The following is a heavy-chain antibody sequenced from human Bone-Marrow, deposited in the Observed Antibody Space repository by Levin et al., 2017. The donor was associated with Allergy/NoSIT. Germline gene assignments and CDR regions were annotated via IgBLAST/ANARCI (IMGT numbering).Heavy chain of an antibody. CDR3: ARDFFGSGIVPAATMGYYYGMDV. J-gene: IGHJ6*02. D-gene: IGHD2-2*01. CDR1: GFTFSSYA. Sequence: PGGSLRLSCAASGFTFSSYAMHWVRQAPGKGLEWVAVISYDGSNKYYADSVKGRFTISRDNSKNTLYLQMNSLRAEDTAVYYCARDFFGSGIVPAATMGYYYGMDVWGQGTTVTVSS. V-gene: IGHV3-30-3*01. CDR2: ISYDGSNK.